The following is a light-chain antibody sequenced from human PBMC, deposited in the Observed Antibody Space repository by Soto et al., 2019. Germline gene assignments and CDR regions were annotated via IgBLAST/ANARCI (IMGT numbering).Light chain of an antibody. V-gene: IGKV3-20*01. CDR2: GAS. CDR3: QKYGSSPWT. J-gene: IGKJ1*01. CDR1: QSVSSSN. Sequence: EIGLTQSPGALSLSPGERATRSCGGSQSVSSSNLAWYQQKPGQAPRLLIYGASSRGTGIPDRFSGSGSGTDFTLTISRLEPEDFAVYYCQKYGSSPWTFGQGTKVDIK.